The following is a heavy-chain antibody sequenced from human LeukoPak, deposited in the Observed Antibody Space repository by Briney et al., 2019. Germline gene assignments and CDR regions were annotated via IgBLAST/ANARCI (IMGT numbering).Heavy chain of an antibody. D-gene: IGHD6-19*01. J-gene: IGHJ4*02. V-gene: IGHV3-21*01. CDR3: ARGGPVAPKFNFDY. CDR1: GITFSSYS. CDR2: ISSRSSYI. Sequence: GGSLRLSCAASGITFSSYSMNWVRQASGKGLEWVSSISSRSSYIYYADSVKGRFTISRDNAKNSLYLQMNSLRAEDTAVYYCARGGPVAPKFNFDYWGQGTQVTVSS.